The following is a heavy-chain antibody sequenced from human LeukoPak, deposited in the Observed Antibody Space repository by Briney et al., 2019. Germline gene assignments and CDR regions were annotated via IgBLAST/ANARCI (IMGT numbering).Heavy chain of an antibody. CDR3: ARDSTYYYDSGSSGPHCFDN. V-gene: IGHV3-30*01. Sequence: PGKSLRLSCAASGFTFSNNAMHWVRQAPGKGLEWVSLISSGGTYEYYADSVKGRFTISRDNSKNTLYLQLNSLRAEDTAVYYCARDSTYYYDSGSSGPHCFDNWGQGTLVTVSS. CDR2: ISSGGTYE. CDR1: GFTFSNNA. J-gene: IGHJ4*02. D-gene: IGHD3-10*01.